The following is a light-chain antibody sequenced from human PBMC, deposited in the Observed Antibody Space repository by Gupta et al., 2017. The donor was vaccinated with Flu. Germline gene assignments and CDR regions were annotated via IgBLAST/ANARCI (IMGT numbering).Light chain of an antibody. CDR3: FSSTGGSTLVV. CDR1: SSDVGAYNY. CDR2: VVG. Sequence: QSALTQPASVSGSPGQSITISCTGTSSDVGAYNYVSWYQQPPGKAPKLIIYVVGNRPSGVAARFSGSKSGTTATMTIPGLQAEEVADYFCFSSTGGSTLVVFGTGTKVTVL. J-gene: IGLJ1*01. V-gene: IGLV2-14*03.